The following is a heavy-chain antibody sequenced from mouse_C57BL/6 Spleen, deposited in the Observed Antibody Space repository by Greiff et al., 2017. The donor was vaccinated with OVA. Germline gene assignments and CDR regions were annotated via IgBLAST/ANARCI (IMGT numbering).Heavy chain of an antibody. CDR3: ARVYDGYSYAMDY. D-gene: IGHD2-3*01. CDR1: GYTFTSYW. Sequence: QVQLKQPGAELVRPGSSVKLSCKASGYTFTSYWMHWVKQRPIQGLEWIGNIDPSDSETHYNQKFKDKATLTVDKSSSTAYMQLSSLTSEDSAVYYCARVYDGYSYAMDYWGQGTSVTVSS. CDR2: IDPSDSET. J-gene: IGHJ4*01. V-gene: IGHV1-52*01.